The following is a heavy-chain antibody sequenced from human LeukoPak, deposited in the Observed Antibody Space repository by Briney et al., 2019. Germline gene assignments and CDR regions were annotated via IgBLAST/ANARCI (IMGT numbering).Heavy chain of an antibody. V-gene: IGHV4-59*01. J-gene: IGHJ4*02. CDR3: AKRADCSSTSCHFDY. CDR1: GGSISSYY. D-gene: IGHD2-2*01. Sequence: SETLSLTCTVSGGSISSYYWSWIRQPPGKGLVWIGYIYYSGSTNYNPSLKSRVTISVDTSKNQFSLKLSSVTAADTAVYYCAKRADCSSTSCHFDYWGQGTLVTVSS. CDR2: IYYSGST.